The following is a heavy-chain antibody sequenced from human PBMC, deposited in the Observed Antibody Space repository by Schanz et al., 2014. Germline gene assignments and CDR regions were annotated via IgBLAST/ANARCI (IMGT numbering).Heavy chain of an antibody. V-gene: IGHV1-8*01. J-gene: IGHJ4*02. Sequence: QVQLIQSGAEVKKPGASVKVSCTASGYTFTSYDINWVRQAPRQGLEWMGWMNPDSGNTGYAQKFQGRVTMTRNTSISTAYIELHILTSEYTAVYYCARGPIPIQVVPMDFWGQGTLVTVSS. D-gene: IGHD2-15*01. CDR3: ARGPIPIQVVPMDF. CDR2: MNPDSGNT. CDR1: GYTFTSYD.